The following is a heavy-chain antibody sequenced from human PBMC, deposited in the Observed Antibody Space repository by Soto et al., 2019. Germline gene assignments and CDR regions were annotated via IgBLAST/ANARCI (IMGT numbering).Heavy chain of an antibody. D-gene: IGHD1-26*01. J-gene: IGHJ4*02. V-gene: IGHV1-69*01. Sequence: QVQLVQSGAEVKKPGSSVKVSCKASGGTFSSYSINWVRQAPGQGLEWMGEIIPIFGTANYAQKFQGRVTITADESTSTAHMELSSLRSGDTAVYYCVRDGGRHSVGTDSLGQGTLVTVSS. CDR1: GGTFSSYS. CDR3: VRDGGRHSVGTDS. CDR2: IIPIFGTA.